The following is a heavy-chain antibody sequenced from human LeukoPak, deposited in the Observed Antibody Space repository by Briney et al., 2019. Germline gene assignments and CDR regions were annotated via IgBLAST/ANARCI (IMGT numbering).Heavy chain of an antibody. CDR2: INQYGNDK. J-gene: IGHJ4*02. Sequence: GGSLRLSCAASGFTFSNYWMSWVRQAPGKGLEGVANINQYGNDKYYVDSVKVRFTISRDNAKTSLYLQMNSLRAEDTAIYYCLREETIVVIREPPPRGQGTLVTVSS. CDR1: GFTFSNYW. V-gene: IGHV3-7*01. D-gene: IGHD3-22*01. CDR3: LREETIVVIREPPP.